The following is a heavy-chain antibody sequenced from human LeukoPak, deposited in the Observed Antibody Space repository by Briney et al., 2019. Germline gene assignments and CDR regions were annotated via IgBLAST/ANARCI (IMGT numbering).Heavy chain of an antibody. Sequence: KTGGSLRHSFRAPGFTSRGTRTYGGRQAPGKGLEWVSSISSSSSYIYYADSVKGRFTISRDNAKNSLYLQMNSLRAEDTAVYYCSRWGLACREFVDYWGQGTLVTVSS. V-gene: IGHV3-21*01. CDR3: SRWGLACREFVDY. J-gene: IGHJ4*02. D-gene: IGHD5-24*01. CDR1: GFTSRGTR. CDR2: ISSSSSYI.